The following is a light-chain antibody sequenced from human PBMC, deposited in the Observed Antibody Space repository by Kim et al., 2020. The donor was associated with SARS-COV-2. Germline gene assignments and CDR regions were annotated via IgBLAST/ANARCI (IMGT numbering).Light chain of an antibody. Sequence: LYPGERATLSCRASQSLSSSYLAWYQQKPGQAPRLLIYGASSRATGIPDRFSGSGSGTDFTLTINRLEPEDFAVYYCQQFANSLNTFGQGTKLEI. CDR3: QQFANSLNT. J-gene: IGKJ2*01. CDR1: QSLSSSY. CDR2: GAS. V-gene: IGKV3-20*01.